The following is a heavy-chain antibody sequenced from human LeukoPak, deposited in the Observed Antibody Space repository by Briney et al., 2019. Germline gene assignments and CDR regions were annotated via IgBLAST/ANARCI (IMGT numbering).Heavy chain of an antibody. CDR2: ISTYSGNT. Sequence: GASVKASCKASGYTFTNYGITWVRQAPGQGLEWMGWISTYSGNTNYARNLQGRVTMTTDTSTTTAYMELRSLRSDDTAVYYCARGGVTNWLDCWGQGTLVTVSS. V-gene: IGHV1-18*01. CDR3: ARGGVTNWLDC. CDR1: GYTFTNYG. J-gene: IGHJ5*01. D-gene: IGHD3-10*01.